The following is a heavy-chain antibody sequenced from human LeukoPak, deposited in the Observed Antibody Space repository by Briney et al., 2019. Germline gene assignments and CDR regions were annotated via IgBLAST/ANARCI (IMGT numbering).Heavy chain of an antibody. D-gene: IGHD5-24*01. Sequence: PSGTLSLTCSVSGDSISSNEWWSWVRQPPGKGLEWIGYIYHSGSTYYNPSLKSRVTISVDRSKNQFSLKLSSVTAADTAVYYCARVRDGYNSYNWFDPWGQGTLVTVSS. CDR3: ARVRDGYNSYNWFDP. CDR2: IYHSGST. CDR1: GDSISSNEW. V-gene: IGHV4-4*02. J-gene: IGHJ5*02.